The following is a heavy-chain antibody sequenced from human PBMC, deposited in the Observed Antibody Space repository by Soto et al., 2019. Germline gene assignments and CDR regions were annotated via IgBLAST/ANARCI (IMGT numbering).Heavy chain of an antibody. CDR1: GGSISSGGYY. D-gene: IGHD3-22*01. V-gene: IGHV4-31*03. Sequence: SETLSLTCTVSGGSISSGGYYWSWIRQHPGKGLEWIGYIYYSGSTYYNPSLKSRVTISVDTSKNQFSLKLSSVTAADTAVYYCARGPNGNYDSSGATKQDYYYYGMDVWGQGTTVTVSS. CDR2: IYYSGST. J-gene: IGHJ6*02. CDR3: ARGPNGNYDSSGATKQDYYYYGMDV.